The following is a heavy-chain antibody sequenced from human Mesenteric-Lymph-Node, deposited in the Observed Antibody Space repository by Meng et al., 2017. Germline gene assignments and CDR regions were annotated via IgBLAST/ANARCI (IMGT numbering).Heavy chain of an antibody. Sequence: GGSRRPPCVASGSTFRNSWMTWVRQAPGKGLEWVSSISSSSSYIYYADSVKGRFTISRDNAKNSLYLRMNSRRAADTAVYYCATIAAPFDYWGQGTLVTVSS. CDR2: ISSSSSYI. J-gene: IGHJ4*02. CDR1: GSTFRNSW. V-gene: IGHV3-21*01. CDR3: ATIAAPFDY. D-gene: IGHD6-25*01.